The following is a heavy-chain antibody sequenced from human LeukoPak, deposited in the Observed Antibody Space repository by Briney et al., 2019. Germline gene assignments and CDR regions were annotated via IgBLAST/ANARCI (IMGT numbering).Heavy chain of an antibody. D-gene: IGHD6-13*01. J-gene: IGHJ5*02. CDR1: GGSISSYY. Sequence: SETLSLTCTVSGGSISSYYWSWIRQPPGKGLEWIGYIYYSGSTNYNPSLKSRVTISVDTSKNQFSLKLSSVTAADTAVYYCAREYSSSWYGVWFDPWGQGTLVAVSS. CDR3: AREYSSSWYGVWFDP. CDR2: IYYSGST. V-gene: IGHV4-59*01.